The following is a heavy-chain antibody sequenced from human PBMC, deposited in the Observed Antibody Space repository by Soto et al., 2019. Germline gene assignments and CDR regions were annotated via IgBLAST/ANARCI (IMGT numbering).Heavy chain of an antibody. V-gene: IGHV1-18*01. D-gene: IGHD3-16*01. CDR1: GYTFTRYG. Sequence: QVQLVQSGAEVKNPGASVKVSCKASGYTFTRYGIGWARQAPGQGLEWMGWINTYNGNTNYAQNIQGRVTLTTDTSTSTAYMELRSLRSNDTDIYYCAMVDVYVTPSPQDVWGQGNTVIVSS. CDR2: INTYNGNT. CDR3: AMVDVYVTPSPQDV. J-gene: IGHJ6*02.